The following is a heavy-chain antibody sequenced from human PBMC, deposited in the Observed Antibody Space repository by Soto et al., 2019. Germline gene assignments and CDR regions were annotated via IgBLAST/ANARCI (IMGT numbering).Heavy chain of an antibody. J-gene: IGHJ6*02. V-gene: IGHV3-30-3*01. CDR1: GFTFSNYA. Sequence: GGSLRLSCAASGFTFSNYAMHWVCQAPGKGLEWVAVISYDGSDKYNANSVKGRFTISRDNSKNTLYLQMNSLRAEDTAVYYCARDTGPNGYNYYYFGMDVWGQGTTVTVSS. D-gene: IGHD5-18*01. CDR2: ISYDGSDK. CDR3: ARDTGPNGYNYYYFGMDV.